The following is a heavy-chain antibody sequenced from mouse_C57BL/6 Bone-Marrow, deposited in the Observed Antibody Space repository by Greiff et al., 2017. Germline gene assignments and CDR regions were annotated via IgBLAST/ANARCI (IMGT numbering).Heavy chain of an antibody. CDR2: IYPGGGGT. D-gene: IGHD1-1*01. CDR3: ARDNYYDPDY. Sequence: QVQLQQSGAELVKPGASVKMSCKASGYTFTSYWITWVKQRPGQGLEWIGDIYPGGGGTNYNEKFKGKATLTVDTSSSTAYMQLSSLTSEDSAVYYCARDNYYDPDYWGQGTTLAVSS. CDR1: GYTFTSYW. V-gene: IGHV1-55*01. J-gene: IGHJ2*01.